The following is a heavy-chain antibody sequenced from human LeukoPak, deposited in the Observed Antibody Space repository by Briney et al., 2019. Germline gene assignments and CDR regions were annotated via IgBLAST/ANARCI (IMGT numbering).Heavy chain of an antibody. CDR3: ARARGYYGSGSYQGVYYYYMDV. V-gene: IGHV4-59*12. CDR1: VGSIRSYY. D-gene: IGHD3-10*01. CDR2: IYYNGRT. J-gene: IGHJ6*03. Sequence: SETLSLTCSVSVGSIRSYYWSWIRQPPGKGLEWIGHIYYNGRTKYNPSLKSRVTISVDTYKNQFSLKLTSVTAADTAVYYCARARGYYGSGSYQGVYYYYMDVWGKGTTVTISS.